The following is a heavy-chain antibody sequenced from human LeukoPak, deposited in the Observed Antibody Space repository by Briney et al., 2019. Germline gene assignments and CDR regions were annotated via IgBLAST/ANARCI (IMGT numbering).Heavy chain of an antibody. V-gene: IGHV1-69*05. D-gene: IGHD4-11*01. Sequence: SSVKVSCKASGGTFNSYAISWVRQAPGQGLEWMGGIIPIFGTANYAQKFQGRVTITTDESTSTAYMELSSLRSEDTAVYYCARERGAHDYSNYVGEGWFDPWGQGTLVTVSS. J-gene: IGHJ5*02. CDR3: ARERGAHDYSNYVGEGWFDP. CDR2: IIPIFGTA. CDR1: GGTFNSYA.